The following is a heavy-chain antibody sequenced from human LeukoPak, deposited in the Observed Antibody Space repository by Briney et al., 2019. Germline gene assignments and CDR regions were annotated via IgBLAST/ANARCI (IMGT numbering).Heavy chain of an antibody. CDR1: GITFSTYW. CDR2: IKHDGSIT. V-gene: IGHV3-74*03. J-gene: IGHJ3*02. Sequence: PGGSLRLSCAASGITFSTYWMHWVRQAPGKGLVWVSRIKHDGSITTYADSVKGRFAISRDNAKNTMYLQMSSLTAEDTAVYYCARLYLADAFDIWGQGTMVTVSS. D-gene: IGHD3-16*02. CDR3: ARLYLADAFDI.